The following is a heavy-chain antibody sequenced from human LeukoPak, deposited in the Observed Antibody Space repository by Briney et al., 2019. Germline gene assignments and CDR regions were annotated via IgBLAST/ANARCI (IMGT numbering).Heavy chain of an antibody. CDR2: ISSSGSTI. Sequence: GGSLRLSCAASGFTFSDYYMSWIRQAPGKGLEWVSYISSSGSTIYYVDSVKGRFTISRDNAKNSLYLQMNSLRAEDTAVYYCARYSHDTVMAGVLDYWGQGTLVTVSS. CDR1: GFTFSDYY. D-gene: IGHD5-18*01. V-gene: IGHV3-11*01. J-gene: IGHJ4*02. CDR3: ARYSHDTVMAGVLDY.